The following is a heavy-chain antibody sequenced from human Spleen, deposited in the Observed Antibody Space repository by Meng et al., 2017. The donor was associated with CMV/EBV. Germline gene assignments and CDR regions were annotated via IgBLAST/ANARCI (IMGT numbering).Heavy chain of an antibody. Sequence: GGSLRLSCAASGFTFTSYGISWVRQAPGQGLEWMGWISTYNGNTNYAQNLQGRVTMTADTSTNTAYMEVRSLRSDDTAVYYCARDVLFSVVVSDARRYHYYGMDVWGQGTTVTVSS. CDR2: ISTYNGNT. J-gene: IGHJ6*02. CDR1: GFTFTSYG. V-gene: IGHV1-18*01. D-gene: IGHD2-2*01. CDR3: ARDVLFSVVVSDARRYHYYGMDV.